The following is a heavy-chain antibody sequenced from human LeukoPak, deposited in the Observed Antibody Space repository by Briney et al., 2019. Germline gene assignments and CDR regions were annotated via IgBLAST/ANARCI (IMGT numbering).Heavy chain of an antibody. CDR3: ARLAFCTNAVCFSNYYYSMDV. V-gene: IGHV5-51*01. CDR1: GYSFTSYW. Sequence: GESLKISFKGSGYSFTSYWIGWVRQMPGKGLEWMGIIYPDYSDTKYSPSFQGQVTISADKSISTAYLQWSSLKASDTAMYYCARLAFCTNAVCFSNYYYSMDVWGRGTTVTVSS. CDR2: IYPDYSDT. D-gene: IGHD2-8*01. J-gene: IGHJ6*03.